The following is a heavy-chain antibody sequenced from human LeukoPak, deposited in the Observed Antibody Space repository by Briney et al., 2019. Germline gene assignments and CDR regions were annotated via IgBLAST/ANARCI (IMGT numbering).Heavy chain of an antibody. V-gene: IGHV4-34*01. CDR3: ARPRYYGSGSYLY. CDR2: INHSGST. J-gene: IGHJ4*02. D-gene: IGHD3-10*01. Sequence: SETLSLTCAVYGGSFSGYYWSWIRQPPGKGLEWIGEINHSGSTNYNPSLKSRVTISVDTSKNQFSLKLSSVTAADTAVYYCARPRYYGSGSYLYWGQGTLVTVSP. CDR1: GGSFSGYY.